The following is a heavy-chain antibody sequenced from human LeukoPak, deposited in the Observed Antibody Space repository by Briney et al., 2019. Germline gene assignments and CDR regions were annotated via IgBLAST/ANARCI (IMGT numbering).Heavy chain of an antibody. CDR3: ARARIAAASYYYYGMDV. CDR2: ISAYNGNT. D-gene: IGHD6-13*01. J-gene: IGHJ6*02. Sequence: ASVKVSCKASGYTFTSYYMHWVRQAPGQGLEWMGWISAYNGNTNYAQKLQGRVTMTTDTSTSTAYMELRSLRSDDTAVYYCARARIAAASYYYYGMDVWGQGTTVTVSS. CDR1: GYTFTSYY. V-gene: IGHV1-18*04.